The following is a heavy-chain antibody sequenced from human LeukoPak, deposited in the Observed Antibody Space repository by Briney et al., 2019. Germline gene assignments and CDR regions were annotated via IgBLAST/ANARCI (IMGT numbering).Heavy chain of an antibody. CDR3: ASWYGSGSPENNWFDP. CDR2: ISSSGST. J-gene: IGHJ5*02. CDR1: GDSISSGDYY. V-gene: IGHV4-61*02. Sequence: PSETLSLTCTVSGDSISSGDYYWSWIRQPAGKGLEWIGRISSSGSTNYNPSLKSRVTISVDTSKNQFSLKLSSVTAADTAVYYCASWYGSGSPENNWFDPWGQGTLVTVSS. D-gene: IGHD3-10*01.